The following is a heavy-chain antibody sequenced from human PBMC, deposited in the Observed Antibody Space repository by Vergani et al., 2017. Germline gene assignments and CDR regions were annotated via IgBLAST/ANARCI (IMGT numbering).Heavy chain of an antibody. V-gene: IGHV3-23*01. CDR3: AKQVDIVVVPAAIYTPYYYYYGMDV. CDR1: GFTFSSYA. J-gene: IGHJ6*02. CDR2: ISGSGGST. Sequence: EVQLLESGGGLVQPGGSLRLSCAASGFTFSSYAMSWVRQAPGKGLEWVSAISGSGGSTYYADSVKGRFTISRDKSKNTLYLQMNSLRAEDTAVYYCAKQVDIVVVPAAIYTPYYYYYGMDVWGQGTTVTVSS. D-gene: IGHD2-2*03.